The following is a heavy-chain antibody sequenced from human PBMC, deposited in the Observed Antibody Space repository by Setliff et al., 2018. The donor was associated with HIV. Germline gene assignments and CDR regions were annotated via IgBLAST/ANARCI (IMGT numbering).Heavy chain of an antibody. Sequence: GASVKVSCKASGYTFTSYGISWVRQAPGQGLEWMGWINPYNGNTNYAQKLQGRVTMTTDTSTSTAYMELSSLTSEDTAFYYCARDDGGAVAAFPWGQGTLVTVSS. V-gene: IGHV1-18*01. J-gene: IGHJ5*02. CDR3: ARDDGGAVAAFP. CDR2: INPYNGNT. CDR1: GYTFTSYG. D-gene: IGHD6-6*01.